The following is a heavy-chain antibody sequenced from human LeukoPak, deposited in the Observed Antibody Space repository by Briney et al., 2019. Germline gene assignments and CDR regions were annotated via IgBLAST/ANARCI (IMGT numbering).Heavy chain of an antibody. Sequence: ASVKVSCRASGYTFTDYYMHWVRQDPGRGLEWMGWINPNTGGTKSAQKFQGRVTMTRDTSIGTAYMELSSLRSDDTAVYYCARERGSCSSTYCYTSDAFDIWGQGTMVTVSS. CDR2: INPNTGGT. CDR3: ARERGSCSSTYCYTSDAFDI. J-gene: IGHJ3*02. D-gene: IGHD2-2*02. CDR1: GYTFTDYY. V-gene: IGHV1-2*02.